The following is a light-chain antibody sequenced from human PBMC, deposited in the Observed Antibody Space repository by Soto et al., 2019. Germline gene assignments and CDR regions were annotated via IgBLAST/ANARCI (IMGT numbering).Light chain of an antibody. Sequence: DIQMTQSTSSLSASVGDRVTITCRASQSISSYLNWNQQKPGKAPKLLIYAASSLKSGVSSRFSGSGSGTDFTLTISSLQPEYFATYYCQQSYSTPRTFGQGTKVEIK. CDR2: AAS. CDR1: QSISSY. CDR3: QQSYSTPRT. J-gene: IGKJ1*01. V-gene: IGKV1-39*01.